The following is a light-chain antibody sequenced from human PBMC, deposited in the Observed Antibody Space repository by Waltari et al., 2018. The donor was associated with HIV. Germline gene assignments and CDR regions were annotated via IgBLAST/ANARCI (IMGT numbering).Light chain of an antibody. Sequence: SSDLSQDPAVSVALGQTVRITCHGDSLRNYYASWYQQKPGQAPILVIFGKNKRPSGIPDRFSGSNSGNTASLTITGAQAEDEADYYCNSRDSSDNHVFGGGTKVTV. CDR1: SLRNYY. CDR3: NSRDSSDNHV. CDR2: GKN. V-gene: IGLV3-19*01. J-gene: IGLJ3*02.